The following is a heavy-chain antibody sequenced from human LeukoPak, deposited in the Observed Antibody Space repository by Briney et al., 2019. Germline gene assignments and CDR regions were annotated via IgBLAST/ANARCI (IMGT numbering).Heavy chain of an antibody. CDR3: AKDSLAAAVMGDGMDV. CDR1: GFTFDDYA. V-gene: IGHV3-43*02. D-gene: IGHD6-13*01. Sequence: PGGSLRLSCAASGFTFDDYAMHWVRQAPGKGLEWVPLISGDGGSTYYADSVKGRFTTSRDDSKNSLYLQMNSLRTEDTALYYCAKDSLAAAVMGDGMDVWGQGTTVTVSS. J-gene: IGHJ6*02. CDR2: ISGDGGST.